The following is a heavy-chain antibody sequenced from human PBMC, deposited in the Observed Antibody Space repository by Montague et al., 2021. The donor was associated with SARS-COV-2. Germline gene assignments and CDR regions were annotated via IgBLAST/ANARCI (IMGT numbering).Heavy chain of an antibody. Sequence: SETLSLTCTVSGGSTNNFYWRWIRQPPGKGLERIGYIYYSGGTDYNPSLKSRVTISIDTSKNQFSLNLTSVTAADTGVYYCARTSLASASCRFDPRGQGTLVTVSS. J-gene: IGHJ5*02. V-gene: IGHV4-59*01. CDR3: ARTSLASASCRFDP. D-gene: IGHD3-16*02. CDR2: IYYSGGT. CDR1: GGSTNNFY.